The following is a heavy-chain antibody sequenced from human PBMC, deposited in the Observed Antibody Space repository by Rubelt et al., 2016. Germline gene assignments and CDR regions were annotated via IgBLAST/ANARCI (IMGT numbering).Heavy chain of an antibody. CDR1: GGSFSGYY. CDR2: INHSGST. D-gene: IGHD3-3*01. Sequence: QVQLQQWGAGLLKPSETLSLTCAVYGGSFSGYYWSWIRQPPGKGLEWIGEINHSGSTNYNPSLKSRVAICVDTSKNQFSLSLSSVTAADTAVYYCARQPLEWFGLYFDYWGQGTLVTVSS. CDR3: ARQPLEWFGLYFDY. V-gene: IGHV4-34*01. J-gene: IGHJ4*02.